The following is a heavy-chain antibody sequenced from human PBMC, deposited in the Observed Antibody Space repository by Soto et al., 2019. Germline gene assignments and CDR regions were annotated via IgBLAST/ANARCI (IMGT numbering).Heavy chain of an antibody. J-gene: IGHJ4*02. Sequence: PGGSLRLSCAASGFTFSSYSMNWVRQAPGKGLEWVSSISSSSSYIYYADSVKGRFTISRDNAKNSLYLQMNSLRAEDTAVYYCARDSALNYDFWSGYPSWGQGTLVTVSS. CDR1: GFTFSSYS. D-gene: IGHD3-3*01. V-gene: IGHV3-21*01. CDR3: ARDSALNYDFWSGYPS. CDR2: ISSSSSYI.